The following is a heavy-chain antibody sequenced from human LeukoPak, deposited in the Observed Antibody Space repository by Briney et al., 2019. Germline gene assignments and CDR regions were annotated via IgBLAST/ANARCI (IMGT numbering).Heavy chain of an antibody. Sequence: KPGESLRISRKGSGYSFTNYWINWVRQMPGKGPEGMGRIDPSDSYTNYSPSFRGQVNISADKSNSTAYLQWSSLKASDTAMYYCARIDAGFIDYWGQGNLVTVST. CDR1: GYSFTNYW. CDR3: ARIDAGFIDY. CDR2: IDPSDSYT. V-gene: IGHV5-10-1*01. D-gene: IGHD6-25*01. J-gene: IGHJ4*02.